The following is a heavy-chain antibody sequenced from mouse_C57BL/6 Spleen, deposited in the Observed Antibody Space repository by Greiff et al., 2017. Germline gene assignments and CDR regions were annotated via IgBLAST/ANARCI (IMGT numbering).Heavy chain of an antibody. J-gene: IGHJ2*01. V-gene: IGHV1-82*01. Sequence: QVQLQQSGPELVKPGASVKISCKASGYAFSSSWMNWVKQRPGKGLEWIGRIYPGDGDTNYNGKFKGKATLTADKSSSTAYMQLSSLTSEDSAVYFCARSGAQAHHYWGQGTTLTVSA. CDR2: IYPGDGDT. D-gene: IGHD3-2*02. CDR3: ARSGAQAHHY. CDR1: GYAFSSSW.